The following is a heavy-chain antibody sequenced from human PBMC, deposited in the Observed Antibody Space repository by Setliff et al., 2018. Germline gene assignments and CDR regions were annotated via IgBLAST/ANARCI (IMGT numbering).Heavy chain of an antibody. CDR2: IDWDDAK. D-gene: IGHD3-10*01. J-gene: IGHJ4*02. V-gene: IGHV2-70*11. Sequence: ESGPTLVNPTQTLTLTCAFSGFSLTASGMCVTWIRQPPGKTLEWLARIDWDDAKYYRTSLKTRLTISKDTSKNQVVLTMTNMDPVDTATYNCARINMVRGVPPHLDYWGQGTLVTVSS. CDR1: GFSLTASGMC. CDR3: ARINMVRGVPPHLDY.